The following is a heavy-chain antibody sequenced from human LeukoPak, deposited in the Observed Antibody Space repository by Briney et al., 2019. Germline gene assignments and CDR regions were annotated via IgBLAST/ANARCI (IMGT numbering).Heavy chain of an antibody. CDR3: ARDSMPQGFYYYYYYMDV. J-gene: IGHJ6*03. Sequence: ASVKASCKASGYTFTGYYMHWVRQAPGQGLEWMGWINPNSGGTNYAQKFQGRVTMTRDTSISTAYMELSRLRSDDTAVYYCARDSMPQGFYYYYYYMDVWGKGTTVTISS. D-gene: IGHD2-2*01. CDR1: GYTFTGYY. CDR2: INPNSGGT. V-gene: IGHV1-2*02.